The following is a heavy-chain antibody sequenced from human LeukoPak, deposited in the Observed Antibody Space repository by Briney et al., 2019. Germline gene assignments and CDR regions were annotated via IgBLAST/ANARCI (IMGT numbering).Heavy chain of an antibody. J-gene: IGHJ4*02. CDR2: INPNSGGT. Sequence: ASVKVSCKASGYTFTGYYMHWVRQAPGQGLEWMGWINPNSGGTNYAQKFQGRVSMTRDTSISTAYMELSRLRSDETPVYYCARVGATGTTSPFDYWGQGTLVTVSS. CDR3: ARVGATGTTSPFDY. V-gene: IGHV1-2*02. D-gene: IGHD1-1*01. CDR1: GYTFTGYY.